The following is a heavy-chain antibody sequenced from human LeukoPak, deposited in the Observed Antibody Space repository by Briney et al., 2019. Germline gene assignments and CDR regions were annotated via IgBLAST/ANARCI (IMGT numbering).Heavy chain of an antibody. CDR3: ARASNVVVTELDAFDI. J-gene: IGHJ3*02. V-gene: IGHV1-46*01. CDR1: GYTLTSNY. Sequence: ASVKVSCKAFGYTLTSNYMHWVRQAPGQGPEWMGVISPSGGSTTYAQKFQGRVTLTRDMSTSTDYLELSSLRSEDTAVYYCARASNVVVTELDAFDIWGQGTMVTVSS. CDR2: ISPSGGST. D-gene: IGHD2-21*02.